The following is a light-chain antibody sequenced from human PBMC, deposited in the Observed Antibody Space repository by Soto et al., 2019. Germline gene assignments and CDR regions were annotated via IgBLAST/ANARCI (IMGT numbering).Light chain of an antibody. V-gene: IGKV3-15*01. J-gene: IGKJ2*01. CDR3: QQYNNWPYT. CDR1: QSVSSN. Sequence: EIVMTQSPATLSVSPGERATLSCRASQSVSSNLAWYQQKPGQAPSPLIYGASTRATGIPARFSGSGSGTEFTLIISSLQSEDFAVYLCQQYNNWPYTFGQGTKLEIK. CDR2: GAS.